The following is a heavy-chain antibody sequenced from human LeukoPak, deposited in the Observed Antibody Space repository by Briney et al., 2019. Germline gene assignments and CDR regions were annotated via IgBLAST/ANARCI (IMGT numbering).Heavy chain of an antibody. J-gene: IGHJ4*02. CDR1: GGTFSSYA. V-gene: IGHV1-69*05. D-gene: IGHD3-9*01. CDR3: AREVNYDILTGYYYFDY. CDR2: IIPIFGTA. Sequence: GSSVKASCKASGGTFSSYAISWVRQAPGQGLEWMGRIIPIFGTANYAQKFQGRVTITTDESTSTAYMELSSLRSEDTAVYYCAREVNYDILTGYYYFDYWGQGTLVTVSS.